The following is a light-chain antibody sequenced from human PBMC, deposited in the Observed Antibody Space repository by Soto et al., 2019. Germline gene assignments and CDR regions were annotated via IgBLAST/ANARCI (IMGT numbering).Light chain of an antibody. CDR2: DAS. Sequence: EIVLTQSPATLSLSPGERATLSCRASRTVGSYLAWYQQKPGQAPRLLIYDASNRATGIPARFSGSGSGTEFPLTISSLEPEDFAVYYCQHRSSWPSLAFGGGTKVEI. CDR1: RTVGSY. J-gene: IGKJ4*01. V-gene: IGKV3-11*01. CDR3: QHRSSWPSLA.